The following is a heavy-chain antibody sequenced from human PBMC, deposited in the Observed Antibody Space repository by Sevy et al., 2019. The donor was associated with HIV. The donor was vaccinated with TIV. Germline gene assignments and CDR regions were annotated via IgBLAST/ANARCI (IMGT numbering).Heavy chain of an antibody. D-gene: IGHD2-2*01. CDR3: AREGIVVVPAAMQSYGMDV. Sequence: GGSLRLSCAASGFTFSSYSMNWVRQAPGKGLEWVSYISSSSSTIYYAVSVKGRFTISRDNAKNSLYLQMNSLRDEDTAVYYCAREGIVVVPAAMQSYGMDVWGQGTTVTVSS. J-gene: IGHJ6*02. V-gene: IGHV3-48*02. CDR2: ISSSSSTI. CDR1: GFTFSSYS.